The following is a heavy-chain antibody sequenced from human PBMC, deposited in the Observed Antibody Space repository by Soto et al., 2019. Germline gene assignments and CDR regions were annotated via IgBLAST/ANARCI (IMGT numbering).Heavy chain of an antibody. V-gene: IGHV3-30-3*01. J-gene: IGHJ4*02. Sequence: QVQLVESGGGVVQPGRSLRLSCAASGFIFSNYVMYWVRQAPGKGLEWVAFMSYDGTTKYYADSVKGRFTISRDNSKNTLYLQMNNLRPEDTGVYYCAREVLWSRYFDYWGQGTLVTVSP. CDR3: AREVLWSRYFDY. D-gene: IGHD2-21*01. CDR1: GFIFSNYV. CDR2: MSYDGTTK.